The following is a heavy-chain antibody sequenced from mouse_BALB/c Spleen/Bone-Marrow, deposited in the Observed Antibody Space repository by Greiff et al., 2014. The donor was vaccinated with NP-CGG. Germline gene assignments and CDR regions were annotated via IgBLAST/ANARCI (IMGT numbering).Heavy chain of an antibody. CDR3: ARHDYAY. Sequence: EVKLVESGGGLVKPGGSLKLSCAASGFTFSSYAMSWVRQTPEKRLEWVATISSGGSYTYYPDSVKGRFTISRDNAKNTLYLQMSSLRSVDTAMYYCARHDYAYWGQGTLVTVSA. CDR2: ISSGGSYT. CDR1: GFTFSSYA. D-gene: IGHD2-4*01. J-gene: IGHJ3*01. V-gene: IGHV5-9-3*01.